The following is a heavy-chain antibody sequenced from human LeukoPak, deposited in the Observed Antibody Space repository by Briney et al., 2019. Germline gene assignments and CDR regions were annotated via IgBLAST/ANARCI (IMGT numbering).Heavy chain of an antibody. J-gene: IGHJ4*02. Sequence: GGSLRLSCTTSGFAFDDFAMSWVRQPAGKWLEWVGFIRRRAYGGAAEYAASVKGRFIISRDDSKGIAYLQMNSLKTEDTAVYYCSRNGLVDFDYWGQGSRVIVSP. CDR2: IRRRAYGGAA. CDR3: SRNGLVDFDY. CDR1: GFAFDDFA. V-gene: IGHV3-49*04.